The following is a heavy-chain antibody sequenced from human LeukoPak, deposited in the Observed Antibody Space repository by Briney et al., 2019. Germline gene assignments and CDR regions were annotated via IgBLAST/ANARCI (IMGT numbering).Heavy chain of an antibody. D-gene: IGHD3-22*01. J-gene: IGHJ4*02. CDR3: ARRGYSGSYAYFDY. CDR1: GFTFSNYD. V-gene: IGHV3-13*01. Sequence: PGGSLRLSCAASGFTFSNYDMHWVRHATGKGLEWVSAIGTAGDTYYLDSVKGRFTISRENAKNSLYLQMNSLRAGDTAVYYCARRGYSGSYAYFDYWGQGALVTVSS. CDR2: IGTAGDT.